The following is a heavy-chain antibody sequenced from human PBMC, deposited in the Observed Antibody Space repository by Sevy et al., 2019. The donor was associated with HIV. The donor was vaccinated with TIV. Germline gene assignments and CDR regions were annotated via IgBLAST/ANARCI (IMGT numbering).Heavy chain of an antibody. CDR2: IYRSGST. J-gene: IGHJ2*01. D-gene: IGHD6-13*01. CDR1: GGSISSSNW. Sequence: SETLSLTCAVSGGSISSSNWWSWVRQPPGKGLEWIGEIYRSGSTNYNPSPKSRIAISVDKSKNQFSLNLSSMTAADTAVYYCARRAAPGAGNWYFDLWGRGTLVTVSS. CDR3: ARRAAPGAGNWYFDL. V-gene: IGHV4-4*02.